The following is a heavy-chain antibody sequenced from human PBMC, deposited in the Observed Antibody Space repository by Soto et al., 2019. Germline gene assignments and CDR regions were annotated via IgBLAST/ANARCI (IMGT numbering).Heavy chain of an antibody. V-gene: IGHV1-18*01. CDR3: GRGSSPLRYFDWFHSNSRWFDP. CDR1: GYTFTSYG. D-gene: IGHD3-9*01. J-gene: IGHJ5*02. Sequence: ASVKVSCKASGYTFTSYGISWVRQAPGQGLEWMGWISAYNGNTNYAQKLQGRVTMTTDTSTSTAYMELRSLRSDDTAVYYCGRGSSPLRYFDWFHSNSRWFDPWGQGTLVTVSS. CDR2: ISAYNGNT.